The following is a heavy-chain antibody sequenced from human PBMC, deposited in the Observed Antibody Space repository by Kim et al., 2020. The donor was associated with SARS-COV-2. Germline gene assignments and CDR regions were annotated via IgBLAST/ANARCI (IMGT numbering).Heavy chain of an antibody. CDR2: IYSGGST. V-gene: IGHV3-53*01. CDR3: ARGGFGALDY. Sequence: GGSLRLSCAASGFTVSNNYMTWVRQAPGKGLEWVSVIYSGGSTYYADSVKGRITIYRDNSKNTLYLQMNSLRAEDTAVYYCARGGFGALDYWGQGTLVTVSS. J-gene: IGHJ4*02. D-gene: IGHD3-10*01. CDR1: GFTVSNNY.